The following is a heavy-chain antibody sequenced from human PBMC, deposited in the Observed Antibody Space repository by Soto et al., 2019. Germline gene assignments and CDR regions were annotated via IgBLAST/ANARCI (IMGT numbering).Heavy chain of an antibody. D-gene: IGHD3-9*01. CDR2: INHSGST. Sequence: QVQLQQWGAGLLKPSETLSLTCAVYGGSFSGYYWSWVRQPPGKGLEWIGQINHSGSTSYNPSLKTRITISGDTSKNQFSLKVTSVTAADTAIYYCARSYDISGQYYFDYWGQGTLVTVSS. CDR1: GGSFSGYY. CDR3: ARSYDISGQYYFDY. J-gene: IGHJ4*02. V-gene: IGHV4-34*01.